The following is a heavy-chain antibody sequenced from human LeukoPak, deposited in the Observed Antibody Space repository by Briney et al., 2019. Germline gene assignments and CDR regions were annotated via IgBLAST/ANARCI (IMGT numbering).Heavy chain of an antibody. CDR3: ARRRAMVATKFDS. V-gene: IGHV4-39*01. CDR2: IFHTGSA. J-gene: IGHJ5*01. D-gene: IGHD5-12*01. CDR1: GASISSDRHY. Sequence: AESLSLTCTVSGASISSDRHYSAWIRQPPGKGLQWIGSIFHTGSAHYNPSLESRVTLSVDTSNNQFSLNLRSVTAADTALYYCARRRAMVATKFDSWGQGTRVTVSS.